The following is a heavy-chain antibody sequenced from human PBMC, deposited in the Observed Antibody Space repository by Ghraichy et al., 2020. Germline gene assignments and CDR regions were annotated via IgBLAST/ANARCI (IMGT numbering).Heavy chain of an antibody. D-gene: IGHD5-12*01. CDR3: ARGYSGYDGLYYYYGMDV. V-gene: IGHV4-4*07. CDR1: GGSISSYY. CDR2: IYTSGST. J-gene: IGHJ6*02. Sequence: SETLSLTCTVSGGSISSYYWSWIRQPAGKGLEWIGRIYTSGSTNYNPSLKSRVTMSVDTSKNQFSLKLSSVTAADTAVYYCARGYSGYDGLYYYYGMDVWGQGTTVTVSS.